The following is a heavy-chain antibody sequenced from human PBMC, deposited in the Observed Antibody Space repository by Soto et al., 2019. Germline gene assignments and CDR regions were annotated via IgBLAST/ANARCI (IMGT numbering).Heavy chain of an antibody. V-gene: IGHV4-34*01. Sequence: QVQLQQWGAGLLKPSETLSLTCGVYGGSFSGYYWTWIRQPPGKGLEWIGEISQSGSTNYNPSLRSRVTISLDTSKNQFSLKLSSVTAADTAVYYCARRGSSSSRIGYYYYGMDVWGQGTTVTVSS. CDR1: GGSFSGYY. CDR2: ISQSGST. D-gene: IGHD6-6*01. J-gene: IGHJ6*02. CDR3: ARRGSSSSRIGYYYYGMDV.